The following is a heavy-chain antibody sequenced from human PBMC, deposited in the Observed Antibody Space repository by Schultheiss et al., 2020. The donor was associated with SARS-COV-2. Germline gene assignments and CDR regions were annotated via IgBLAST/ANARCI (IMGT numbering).Heavy chain of an antibody. V-gene: IGHV4-34*01. D-gene: IGHD1-7*01. CDR2: IYYSGST. Sequence: GSLRLSCAVYGGSFSGYYWGWIRQPPGKGLEWIGSIYYSGSTYYNPSLKSRVTISVDTSKNQFSLKLSSVTAADTAVYYCARDQLYNWNYDGYWGQGTLVTVSS. J-gene: IGHJ4*02. CDR1: GGSFSGYY. CDR3: ARDQLYNWNYDGY.